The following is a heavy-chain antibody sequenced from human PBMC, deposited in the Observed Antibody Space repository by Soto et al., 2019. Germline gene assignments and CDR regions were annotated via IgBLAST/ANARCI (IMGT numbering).Heavy chain of an antibody. D-gene: IGHD6-6*01. CDR3: ARKSKLAVDY. V-gene: IGHV3-7*01. CDR1: GFPFSSYW. Sequence: PGGSLSLSCAASGFPFSSYWMSWVRQAPGKGLEWVANIKQDGSEKYYVDSVKGRFTISRDNAKNSLYLQMNSLRAEDTAVYYCARKSKLAVDYWGQGTLVTVSS. J-gene: IGHJ4*02. CDR2: IKQDGSEK.